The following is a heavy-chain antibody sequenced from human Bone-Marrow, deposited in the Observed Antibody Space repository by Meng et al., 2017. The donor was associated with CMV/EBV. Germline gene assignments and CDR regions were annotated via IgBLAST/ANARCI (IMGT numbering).Heavy chain of an antibody. D-gene: IGHD1-1*01. V-gene: IGHV4-34*01. Sequence: SQTLSLTCAVYGGSFSGYYWSWIRQPPGKGLEWIGEINHSGSTNYNPSLKSRVTISVDTSKNQFSLKLSSVTAADTAVYYCASYGYTNYFDYWGQGKLVNVAS. CDR2: INHSGST. CDR1: GGSFSGYY. CDR3: ASYGYTNYFDY. J-gene: IGHJ4*02.